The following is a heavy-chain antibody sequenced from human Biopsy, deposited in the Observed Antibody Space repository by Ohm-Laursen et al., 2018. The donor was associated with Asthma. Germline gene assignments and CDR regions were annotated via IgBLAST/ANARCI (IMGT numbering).Heavy chain of an antibody. J-gene: IGHJ3*02. Sequence: GTLSLTCPVSGGSIRNYYWSWIRQPPGQRLEFIGYIYTSGSTNYNPSLKSRVTISADTSMNQFSLQLRSVTAADTAVYYCARQKLVAAEGPFEMWGQGTMVIVSS. CDR1: GGSIRNYY. V-gene: IGHV4-59*08. D-gene: IGHD1-26*01. CDR2: IYTSGST. CDR3: ARQKLVAAEGPFEM.